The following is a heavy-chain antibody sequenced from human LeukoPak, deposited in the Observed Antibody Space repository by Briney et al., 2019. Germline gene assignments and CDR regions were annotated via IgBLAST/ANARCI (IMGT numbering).Heavy chain of an antibody. Sequence: GRSLRLSCVASGFSFSTYAMHWVRQAPGKGLEWVAVIWSDGSNKYYADSVKGRFTISRDNSKNTLYLQMNSLRDEDTAVYYCGRDYYSRTSGGARDWGQGTLVTVST. CDR2: IWSDGSNK. CDR3: GRDYYSRTSGGARD. J-gene: IGHJ4*02. D-gene: IGHD3-10*01. V-gene: IGHV3-33*01. CDR1: GFSFSTYA.